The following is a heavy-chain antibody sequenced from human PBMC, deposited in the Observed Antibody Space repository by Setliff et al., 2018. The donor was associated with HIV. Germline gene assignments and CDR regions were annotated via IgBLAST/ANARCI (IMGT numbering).Heavy chain of an antibody. V-gene: IGHV4-34*01. CDR2: INHSGIT. Sequence: SETLSLTCAVYGGSFSGYFWSWIRQPPGKGLEWIGEINHSGITTYNPSLKSRVTISIDTSKNQFSLKLSSVTAADTAVYYCARGGVQFLEWFDYWGQGTLVTVS. CDR3: ARGGVQFLEWFDY. CDR1: GGSFSGYF. D-gene: IGHD3-3*01. J-gene: IGHJ4*02.